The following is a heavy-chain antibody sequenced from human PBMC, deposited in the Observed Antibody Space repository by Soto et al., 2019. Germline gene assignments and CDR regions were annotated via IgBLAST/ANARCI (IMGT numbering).Heavy chain of an antibody. J-gene: IGHJ3*02. CDR2: MNPNDGNI. V-gene: IGHV1-8*01. Sequence: ASVKVSCKASGYPFTSYDINWVRQTTGQGLEWMGWMNPNDGNIGYAQKFQGRVTMTRNTSISTAYMELSSLRSEDTAVYYCARGGYCSGGSCYGALGAFDIWG. CDR3: ARGGYCSGGSCYGALGAFDI. D-gene: IGHD2-15*01. CDR1: GYPFTSYD.